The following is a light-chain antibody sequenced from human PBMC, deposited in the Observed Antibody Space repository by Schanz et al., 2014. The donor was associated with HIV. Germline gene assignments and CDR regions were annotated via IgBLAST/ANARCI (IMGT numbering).Light chain of an antibody. J-gene: IGLJ2*01. Sequence: QSVLTQPPSVSAAPGQRVTISCSGHSYSIGNNFVSWFQQLPGTAPKLLIYDNSKRPSGTPDRFSGSKSGTSATLGITGLQTGDEADYYCGSWDSSLSAVVFGGGTKLTVL. CDR1: SYSIGNNF. CDR3: GSWDSSLSAVV. V-gene: IGLV1-51*01. CDR2: DNS.